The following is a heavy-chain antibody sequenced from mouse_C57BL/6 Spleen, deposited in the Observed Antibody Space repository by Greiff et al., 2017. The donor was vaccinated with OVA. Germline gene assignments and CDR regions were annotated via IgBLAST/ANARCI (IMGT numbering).Heavy chain of an antibody. Sequence: QVQLKQSGAELVRPGASVTLSCKASGYTFTDYEMHWVKQTPVHGLEWIGAIDPETGGTAYNQKFKGKAILTADQSSSTAYMELRSLTSEDSAVYYCTRSVNPNYGIYAMDHWGQGTSVTVSS. CDR1: GYTFTDYE. CDR2: IDPETGGT. J-gene: IGHJ4*01. D-gene: IGHD1-2*01. V-gene: IGHV1-15*01. CDR3: TRSVNPNYGIYAMDH.